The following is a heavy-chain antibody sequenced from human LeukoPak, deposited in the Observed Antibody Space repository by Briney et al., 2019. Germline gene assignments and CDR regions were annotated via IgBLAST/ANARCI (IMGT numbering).Heavy chain of an antibody. Sequence: SETLSLTCIVSGGSITSYYWTWIRQPPGKGLEWIGYIHYGGTSNYNPSLKSRVTMSIDTSKKHFSLNLSSVTAADTAVYFCARSIGWFDYWGRGTLVTVSS. CDR3: ARSIGWFDY. CDR2: IHYGGTS. CDR1: GGSITSYY. D-gene: IGHD6-19*01. J-gene: IGHJ4*02. V-gene: IGHV4-59*01.